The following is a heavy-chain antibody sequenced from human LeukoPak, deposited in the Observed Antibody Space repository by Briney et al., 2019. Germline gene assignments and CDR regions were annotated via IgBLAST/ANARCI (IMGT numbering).Heavy chain of an antibody. Sequence: PGGSLRLSCAASGFTFSSYEMNWVRQAPGKGLEWVSYISTSGSTIYYADSVKGRFTISRDNAKKSLYLQMNSLRAKDTAVYYCASKYSSSWDGDYWGQGTLVTVSS. D-gene: IGHD6-13*01. CDR1: GFTFSSYE. CDR2: ISTSGSTI. V-gene: IGHV3-48*03. J-gene: IGHJ4*02. CDR3: ASKYSSSWDGDY.